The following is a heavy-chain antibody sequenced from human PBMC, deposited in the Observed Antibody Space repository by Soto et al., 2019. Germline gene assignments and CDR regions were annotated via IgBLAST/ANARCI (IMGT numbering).Heavy chain of an antibody. V-gene: IGHV1-8*01. D-gene: IGHD3-10*01. J-gene: IGHJ4*02. CDR2: MNPNSGNR. CDR3: SRGRTLVGGSYRRITMGGRVHETYYFDY. Sequence: ASVQVSRLASGYTFTSYDINWVRQATGQGLEWMGWMNPNSGNRGYAQKFQGRVTMTRNHSISTAYMELSSLRSEDTAVYYCSRGRTLVGGSYRRITMGGRVHETYYFDYWGQGTLVTVSS. CDR1: GYTFTSYD.